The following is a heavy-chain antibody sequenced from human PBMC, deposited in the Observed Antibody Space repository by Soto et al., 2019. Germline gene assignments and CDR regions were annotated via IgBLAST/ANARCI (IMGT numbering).Heavy chain of an antibody. CDR1: RFTICSNA. CDR3: AKERDGWFDP. V-gene: IGHV3-23*01. CDR2: IRERAGGA. D-gene: IGHD2-21*02. J-gene: IGHJ5*02. Sequence: PGGSLRLSCSASRFTICSNAMSWVRQAPGKGLEWVAMIRERAGGAYYADSVEGRFTISRDNSENTLYLQMNSLRAEDTAVYYCAKERDGWFDPWGQGTLVTVSS.